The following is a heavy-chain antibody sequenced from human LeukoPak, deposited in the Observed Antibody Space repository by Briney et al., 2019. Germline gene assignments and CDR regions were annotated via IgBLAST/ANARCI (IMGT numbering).Heavy chain of an antibody. Sequence: SETLSLTCTVSGGSISSYYWSWIRQPPGKGLEWLGYIYYSGRTNYNPSLKSRVTISVGTSKTQFYLKLSSVTAADTAVYYCARAAKLGNDYYYGMDVWGQGTTVTVSS. CDR1: GGSISSYY. CDR3: ARAAKLGNDYYYGMDV. J-gene: IGHJ6*02. CDR2: IYYSGRT. V-gene: IGHV4-59*08. D-gene: IGHD6-13*01.